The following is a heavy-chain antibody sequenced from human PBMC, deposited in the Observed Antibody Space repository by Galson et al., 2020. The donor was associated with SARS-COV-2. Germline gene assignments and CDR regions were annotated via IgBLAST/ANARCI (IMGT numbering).Heavy chain of an antibody. D-gene: IGHD1-1*01. CDR2: ISASADNT. CDR1: GFTFRNYD. Sequence: GESLKISSAASGFTFRNYDMTWVRQAPGKGLEWVSAISASADNTYYADSVKGRFTISRDDSENTLYLQMNNLRAEDTAVYHCAKDWKFGNYYYYMDVWGLGTTVTVSS. J-gene: IGHJ6*03. CDR3: AKDWKFGNYYYYMDV. V-gene: IGHV3-23*01.